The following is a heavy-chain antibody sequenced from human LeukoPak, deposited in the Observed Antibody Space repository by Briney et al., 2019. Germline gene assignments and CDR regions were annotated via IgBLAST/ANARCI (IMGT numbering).Heavy chain of an antibody. CDR2: IKQDGSEK. CDR1: GFTFSDYW. V-gene: IGHV3-7*04. D-gene: IGHD6-19*01. CDR3: ARVVYSSGWSYYFDY. J-gene: IGHJ4*02. Sequence: GGSLRLSCAASGFTFSDYWMNWDRQAPGKGLEWVANIKQDGSEKYSLDSVKGRFTISRDNARNSLYLQMNSLRAEDTAVYYCARVVYSSGWSYYFDYWGQGILVTVSS.